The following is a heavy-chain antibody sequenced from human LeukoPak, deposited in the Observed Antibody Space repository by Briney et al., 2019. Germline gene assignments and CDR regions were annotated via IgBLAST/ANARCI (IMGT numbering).Heavy chain of an antibody. V-gene: IGHV3-9*01. CDR3: AKDMGPYDSSGYSD. CDR2: ISWNSGSI. J-gene: IGHJ4*02. Sequence: PGRSLRLSRAASGFTFDDYAMHWVRQAPGKGLEWVSGISWNSGSIGYADSVKGRFTISRDNAKNSLYLQMNSLRAEDTALYYCAKDMGPYDSSGYSDWGQGTLVTVSS. D-gene: IGHD3-22*01. CDR1: GFTFDDYA.